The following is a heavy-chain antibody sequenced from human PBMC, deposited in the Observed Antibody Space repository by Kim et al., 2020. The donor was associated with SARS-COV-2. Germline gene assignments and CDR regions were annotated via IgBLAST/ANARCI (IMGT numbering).Heavy chain of an antibody. V-gene: IGHV3-11*01. CDR3: ARERYYYDSSGYYHTLFDY. CDR1: GFTFSDYY. D-gene: IGHD3-22*01. CDR2: ISSSGSTI. J-gene: IGHJ4*02. Sequence: GGSLRLSCAASGFTFSDYYMSWIRQAPGKGLEWVSYISSSGSTIYYADSVKGRFTISRDNAKNSLYLQMNSLRAEDTAVYYCARERYYYDSSGYYHTLFDYWGQGTLVTVSS.